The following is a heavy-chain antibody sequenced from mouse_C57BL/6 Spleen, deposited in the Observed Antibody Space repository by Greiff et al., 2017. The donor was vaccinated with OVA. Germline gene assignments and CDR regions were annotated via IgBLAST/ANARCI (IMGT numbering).Heavy chain of an antibody. D-gene: IGHD2-3*01. CDR3: AGWLLHHFDY. J-gene: IGHJ2*01. CDR1: GYAFSSSW. V-gene: IGHV1-82*01. CDR2: IYPGDGDT. Sequence: QVHVKQSGPELVKPGASVKISCKASGYAFSSSWMNWVKQRPGKGLEWIGRIYPGDGDTNYNGKFKGKATLTADKSSSTAYMQLSRLTSEDSAVYFCAGWLLHHFDYWGQGTTLTVSS.